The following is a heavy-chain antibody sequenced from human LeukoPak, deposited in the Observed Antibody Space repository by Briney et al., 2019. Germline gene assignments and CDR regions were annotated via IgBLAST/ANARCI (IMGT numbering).Heavy chain of an antibody. V-gene: IGHV4-59*12. CDR3: AGTPYSSGWYIIDY. Sequence: SETLSLTCTVSGVSISSYYWSWIRQPPGKGLEWIGYIYYSGSTYYNPSLKSRVTISVDTSKNQFSLKLSSVTAADTAVYYCAGTPYSSGWYIIDYWGQGTLVTVSS. D-gene: IGHD6-19*01. CDR1: GVSISSYY. J-gene: IGHJ4*02. CDR2: IYYSGST.